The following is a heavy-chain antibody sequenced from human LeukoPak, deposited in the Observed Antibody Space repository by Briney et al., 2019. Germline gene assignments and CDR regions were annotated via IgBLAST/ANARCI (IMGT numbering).Heavy chain of an antibody. Sequence: SETLSLTCTVSGGSISSYYWGWFRQPPGKGLEWIGYIYYTGSTNYNPSLRSRVTISLDTSKNQFSLRVNSVTAADTAVYYCARRTTVTPNWFDPWGQGTLVTVSS. CDR2: IYYTGST. J-gene: IGHJ5*02. D-gene: IGHD4-17*01. CDR3: ARRTTVTPNWFDP. CDR1: GGSISSYY. V-gene: IGHV4-59*08.